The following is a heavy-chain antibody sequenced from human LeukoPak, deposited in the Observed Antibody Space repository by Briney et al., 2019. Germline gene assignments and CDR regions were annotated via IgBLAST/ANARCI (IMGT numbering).Heavy chain of an antibody. Sequence: ASVKFSCKASGGTFSSYAISWVRQAPGQGLEWMGRIIPIFGTANYAQKFQGRVTITTDESTSTAYMELSGLRSEDPAVYYCASQGIVGAITGGYWGQGTLVTASS. CDR1: GGTFSSYA. V-gene: IGHV1-69*05. CDR3: ASQGIVGAITGGY. CDR2: IIPIFGTA. D-gene: IGHD1-26*01. J-gene: IGHJ4*02.